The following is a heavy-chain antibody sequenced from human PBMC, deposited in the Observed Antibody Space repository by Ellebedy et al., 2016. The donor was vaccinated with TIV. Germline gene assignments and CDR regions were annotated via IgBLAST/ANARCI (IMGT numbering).Heavy chain of an antibody. CDR1: RFTSENYW. V-gene: IGHV3-7*01. CDR3: ARVYPAALDI. D-gene: IGHD5/OR15-5a*01. CDR2: IKQDGSEK. J-gene: IGHJ3*02. Sequence: PGGSLRLSCAASRFTSENYWMSWVRQAPGKGLEWVANIKQDGSEKVYVDSVKGRFTISRDNAKNSLYLQMNSLRAEDTALYYCARVYPAALDIWGQGTMVTVSS.